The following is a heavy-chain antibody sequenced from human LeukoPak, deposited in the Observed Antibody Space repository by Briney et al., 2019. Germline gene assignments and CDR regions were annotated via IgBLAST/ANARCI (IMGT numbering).Heavy chain of an antibody. CDR2: ISGSGGST. CDR3: TSLGTSSSWYLVDY. J-gene: IGHJ4*02. Sequence: GGSLRLSCAASGFSFSSYNMNWVRQSPGKGLEWVSAISGSGGSTFYADSVKGRFTISRDNSKNTLYLQMNSLKTEDTAVYYCTSLGTSSSWYLVDYWGQGTLVTVSS. V-gene: IGHV3-23*01. CDR1: GFSFSSYN. D-gene: IGHD6-13*01.